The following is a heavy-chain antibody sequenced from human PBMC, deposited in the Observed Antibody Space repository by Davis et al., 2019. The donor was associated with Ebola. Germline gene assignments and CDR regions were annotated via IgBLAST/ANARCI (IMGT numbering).Heavy chain of an antibody. CDR3: ASVDLRISRHDYGDWGYYGMDV. D-gene: IGHD4-17*01. V-gene: IGHV1-18*01. J-gene: IGHJ6*02. Sequence: ASVKVSCKASGGTFSSYAISWVRQAPGQGLEWMGWISAYNGNTNYAQKLQGRVTMTTDTSTSTAYMELRSLRSDDTAVYYCASVDLRISRHDYGDWGYYGMDVWGQGTTVTVSS. CDR1: GGTFSSYA. CDR2: ISAYNGNT.